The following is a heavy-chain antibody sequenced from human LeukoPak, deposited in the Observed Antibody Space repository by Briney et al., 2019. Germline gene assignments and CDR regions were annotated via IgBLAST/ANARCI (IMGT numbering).Heavy chain of an antibody. D-gene: IGHD1-1*01. CDR3: VRLQPNTGEWAFDT. CDR1: GGPINYYY. Sequence: PSETLSLTCTVSGGPINYYYWSWIRQPPGEGLEWIGSISNGGTTNYNPSLKSRVTISVDKSKNQLSLKLGSVTAADTAVYHCVRLQPNTGEWAFDTWGQGTLVTVS. J-gene: IGHJ3*02. V-gene: IGHV4-59*01. CDR2: ISNGGTT.